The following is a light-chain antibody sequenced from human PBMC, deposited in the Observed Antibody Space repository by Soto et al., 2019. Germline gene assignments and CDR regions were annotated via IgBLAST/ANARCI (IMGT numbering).Light chain of an antibody. CDR3: TSYTSSSTLDV. J-gene: IGLJ1*01. CDR2: EVS. V-gene: IGLV2-14*01. CDR1: SSDVGGYNY. Sequence: LAQPASVSGSPGQSITISCTGTSSDVGGYNYVSWYQQHPGKAPKLIIYEVSNRPTGVSNRFSGSKSGHTASLTISGLQSEDEADYFCTSYTSSSTLDVFGTGTKVTVL.